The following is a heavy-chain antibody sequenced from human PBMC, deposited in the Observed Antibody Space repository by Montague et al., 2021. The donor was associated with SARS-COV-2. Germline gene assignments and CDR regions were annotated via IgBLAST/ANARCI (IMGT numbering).Heavy chain of an antibody. D-gene: IGHD1-26*01. CDR1: GDSITSGSYY. Sequence: TLSLTCTVSGDSITSGSYYWNWVRQPAGKGLEWVGRSYTSGSIDYYPSLRSRLTVSVDTSKNQFSLKLSSVTAADTAVYFCAREWGSYSGRFDYWGQGALVTVSS. CDR2: SYTSGSI. J-gene: IGHJ4*02. V-gene: IGHV4-61*02. CDR3: AREWGSYSGRFDY.